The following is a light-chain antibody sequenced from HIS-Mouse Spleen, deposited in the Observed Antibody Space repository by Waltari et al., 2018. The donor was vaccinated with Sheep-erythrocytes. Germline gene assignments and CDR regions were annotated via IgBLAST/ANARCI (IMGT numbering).Light chain of an antibody. CDR1: SGYVGGYNY. CDR3: CSYAGSTRV. V-gene: IGLV2-11*01. Sequence: QSALTQPRSVSGSPGQSVPISCTGTSGYVGGYNYVSWYQQHPGKAPKLMIYDVSKRPSGVPDRFSGSKSGNTASLTISGLQAEDEADYYCCSYAGSTRVFGGGTKLTVL. J-gene: IGLJ2*01. CDR2: DVS.